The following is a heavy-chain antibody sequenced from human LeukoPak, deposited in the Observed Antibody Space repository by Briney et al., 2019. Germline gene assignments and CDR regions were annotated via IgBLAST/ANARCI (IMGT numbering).Heavy chain of an antibody. CDR1: GGTFSSYT. CDR3: ARDRRMITFGGVPRFDYYYYGMDV. V-gene: IGHV1-69*04. CDR2: IIPILGIA. D-gene: IGHD3-16*01. J-gene: IGHJ6*02. Sequence: SVKVSCKASGGTFSSYTISWVRQAPGQGLEWMGRIIPILGIANYAQKFQGRVTITADKSTSTAYMELSSLRAEDTAVYYCARDRRMITFGGVPRFDYYYYGMDVWGQGTTVTVSS.